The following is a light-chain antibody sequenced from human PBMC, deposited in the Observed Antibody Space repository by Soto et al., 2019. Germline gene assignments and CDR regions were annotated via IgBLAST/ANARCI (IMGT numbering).Light chain of an antibody. V-gene: IGKV1-5*01. Sequence: DIQMTQSPSTLSASVGDSVTITCRASQSISRWLAWYQQKPGRAPKLLIFDASTLESGVPSKLSGSGSGTEFTLTISSLQPEDFATYYCQQYKTFWTFGQGTKVDIK. CDR2: DAS. J-gene: IGKJ1*01. CDR3: QQYKTFWT. CDR1: QSISRW.